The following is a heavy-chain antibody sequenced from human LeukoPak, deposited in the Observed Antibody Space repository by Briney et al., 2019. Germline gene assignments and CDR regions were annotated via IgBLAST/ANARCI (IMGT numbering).Heavy chain of an antibody. Sequence: SGGSLRLSCAASGFTFSSYEMNWVRQAPGKGLEWVSYISSSGSTIYYADSVKGRFTISRDNAKNSLYLQMNSLRAEDTAVCYCARVPGRSSTSCPSCSYWGQGTLVTVSS. D-gene: IGHD2-2*01. CDR3: ARVPGRSSTSCPSCSY. V-gene: IGHV3-48*03. CDR1: GFTFSSYE. J-gene: IGHJ4*02. CDR2: ISSSGSTI.